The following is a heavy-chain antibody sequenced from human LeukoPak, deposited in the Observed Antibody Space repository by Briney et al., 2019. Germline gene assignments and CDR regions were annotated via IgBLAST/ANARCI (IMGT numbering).Heavy chain of an antibody. J-gene: IGHJ4*02. CDR2: ISSSGSTI. CDR1: GFTFSSYE. Sequence: PGGSLRLSCAASGFTFSSYEMNWVRQAPGKGLEWVSYISSSGSTIYYADSVKGRFTISRDNTKNTLYLQMNSLRAEDTAVYYCAKGGRGIQLWYLDYWGQGTLVTVSS. D-gene: IGHD5-18*01. V-gene: IGHV3-48*03. CDR3: AKGGRGIQLWYLDY.